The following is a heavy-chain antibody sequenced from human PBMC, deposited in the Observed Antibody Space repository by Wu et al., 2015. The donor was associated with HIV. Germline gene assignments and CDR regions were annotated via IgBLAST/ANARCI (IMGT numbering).Heavy chain of an antibody. J-gene: IGHJ6*03. D-gene: IGHD7-27*01. CDR1: GYTFTSYG. CDR3: ARAPDELGMDYYYYMDV. Sequence: QVQLVQSGAEVKKPGSSVKVSCKASGYTFTSYGISWVRQAPGQGLEWMGWISAYNGNTNYAQKLQGRVTMTTDTSTSTAYMELSSLRSEDTAVYYCARAPDELGMDYYYYMDVWGKGDHGHRLL. V-gene: IGHV1-18*01. CDR2: ISAYNGNT.